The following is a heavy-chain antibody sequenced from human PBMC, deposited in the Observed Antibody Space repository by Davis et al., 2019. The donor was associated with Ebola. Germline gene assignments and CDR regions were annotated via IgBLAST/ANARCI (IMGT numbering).Heavy chain of an antibody. CDR2: IHHGGRA. V-gene: IGHV4-59*12. Sequence: PSETLSLTCTISGVSITTYFWSWIRQSPGKGLEWIGFIHHGGRANSNPSLKNRVTFSIDTSKSQVSLKMTSVTAADTAVYYCARDTRPCGGDCYDDTFDMWGQGTMVIVSS. CDR1: GVSITTYF. D-gene: IGHD2-21*01. CDR3: ARDTRPCGGDCYDDTFDM. J-gene: IGHJ3*02.